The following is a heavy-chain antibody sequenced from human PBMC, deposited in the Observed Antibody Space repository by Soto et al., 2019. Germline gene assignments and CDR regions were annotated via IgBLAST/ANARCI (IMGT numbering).Heavy chain of an antibody. CDR3: AKGGIAVAVWYFDL. J-gene: IGHJ2*01. V-gene: IGHV3-30*18. Sequence: GGSLRLSCAASGFTFSSYGMHWVRQAPGKGLEWVAVISYDGSNKYYADSVKGRFTISRDNSKNTLYLQMNSLRAEDTAVYYCAKGGIAVAVWYFDLWGRGTLVTVSS. CDR1: GFTFSSYG. CDR2: ISYDGSNK. D-gene: IGHD6-19*01.